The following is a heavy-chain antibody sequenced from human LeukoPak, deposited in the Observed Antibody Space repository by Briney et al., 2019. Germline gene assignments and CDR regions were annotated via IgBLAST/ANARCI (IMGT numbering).Heavy chain of an antibody. D-gene: IGHD3-10*01. CDR1: GGSISSYY. CDR2: IYYSGST. Sequence: PSETLSLTCTVSGGSISSYYWSWIRQPPGKGLEWIGYIYYSGSTNYNPSLKSRVTISVDTSKNQFSLKLSSVTAADTAVYYCASYCGSGGYGMDVWGQGTTVTVSS. V-gene: IGHV4-59*01. CDR3: ASYCGSGGYGMDV. J-gene: IGHJ6*02.